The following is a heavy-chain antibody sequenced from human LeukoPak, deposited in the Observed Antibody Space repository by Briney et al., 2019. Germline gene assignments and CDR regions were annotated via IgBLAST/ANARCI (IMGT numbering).Heavy chain of an antibody. CDR3: TRDRRGYSYGYGYDY. CDR1: GFTFGDYA. CDR2: IRSKAYGGTT. Sequence: GGSLRLSCIASGFTFGDYAMSWVRQAPGKGLEWVGFIRSKAYGGTTEYAASAKGRFTISRDDSKSIAYLQMNSLKTEDTAVYYCTRDRRGYSYGYGYDYWGQGTLVTVSS. J-gene: IGHJ4*02. D-gene: IGHD5-18*01. V-gene: IGHV3-49*04.